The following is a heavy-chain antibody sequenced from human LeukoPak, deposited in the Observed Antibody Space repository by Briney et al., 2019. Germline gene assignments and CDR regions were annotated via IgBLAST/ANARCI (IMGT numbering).Heavy chain of an antibody. D-gene: IGHD6-19*01. CDR2: IYYSGST. CDR1: GGSISSGGYY. V-gene: IGHV4-31*03. J-gene: IGHJ5*02. CDR3: ARGPSPKSRIAVAGNWFDP. Sequence: SETLSLTCTVSGGSISSGGYYWRWIRQHPGKRLEWIGYIYYSGSTYYNPSLKSRVTISVDTSKNQFSLKLSSVTAADTAVYYCARGPSPKSRIAVAGNWFDPWGQGTLVTVSS.